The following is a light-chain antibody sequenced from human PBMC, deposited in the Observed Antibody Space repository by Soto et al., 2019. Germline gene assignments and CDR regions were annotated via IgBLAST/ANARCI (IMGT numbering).Light chain of an antibody. CDR2: EVS. J-gene: IGLJ1*01. CDR1: SSDVGGYNY. V-gene: IGLV2-14*01. Sequence: QSALTQPASVSGSPGQSITISCTGTSSDVGGYNYVSWYQQHPGKAPKLMIYEVSNRPSGVSNRFSGSKSGNTASLTISGLQAEDEADYSCSSYTSSSTLYVFGTGTKSPS. CDR3: SSYTSSSTLYV.